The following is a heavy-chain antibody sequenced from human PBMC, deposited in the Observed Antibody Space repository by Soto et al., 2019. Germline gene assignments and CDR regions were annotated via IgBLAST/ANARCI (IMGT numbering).Heavy chain of an antibody. J-gene: IGHJ4*02. Sequence: QVQLQESGPGLVKPSETLSLTCTVSGGSISSYYWSWIRQPPGKGLEWIGFIYYSGSTNYTPSLKSRVTISVDTSNKQFSLKLGSVTAADTAVYYCARRWGAAFDYWGQGTLVTVSS. CDR1: GGSISSYY. D-gene: IGHD1-26*01. CDR2: IYYSGST. V-gene: IGHV4-59*08. CDR3: ARRWGAAFDY.